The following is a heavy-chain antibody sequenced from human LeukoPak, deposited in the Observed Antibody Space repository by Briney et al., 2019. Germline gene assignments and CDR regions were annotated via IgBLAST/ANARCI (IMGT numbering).Heavy chain of an antibody. CDR1: GNSIRSSSYY. CDR2: IHYNGST. D-gene: IGHD3-22*01. V-gene: IGHV4-39*01. Sequence: SETLSLTCTVSGNSIRSSSYYWGWIRQSPEKGLEWIGSIHYNGSTYYSASFKSRVTISVDTSQNQFSLKLRSVTAADGAVYYCASRYYYDTRGYFLHWGQGTLVTVSS. CDR3: ASRYYYDTRGYFLH. J-gene: IGHJ1*01.